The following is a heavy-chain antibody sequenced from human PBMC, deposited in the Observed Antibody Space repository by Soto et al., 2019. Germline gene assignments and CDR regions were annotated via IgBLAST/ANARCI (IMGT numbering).Heavy chain of an antibody. J-gene: IGHJ5*02. CDR2: IYYSGST. D-gene: IGHD3-10*01. Sequence: PSETLSLTCTVSGGSISSSSYYWGWIRQPPGKGLEWIGSIYYSGSTYYNPSLKSRVTISVDTSKNQFSLKLSSVTAADTAVYYCARPLLTMVRGVTNMGSNWFDPWGQGTLVTVSS. CDR3: ARPLLTMVRGVTNMGSNWFDP. CDR1: GGSISSSSYY. V-gene: IGHV4-39*01.